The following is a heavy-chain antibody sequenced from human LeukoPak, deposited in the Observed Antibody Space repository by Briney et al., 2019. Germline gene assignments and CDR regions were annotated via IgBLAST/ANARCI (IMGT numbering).Heavy chain of an antibody. CDR3: ARGNRGYSYGNFDY. V-gene: IGHV3-21*01. D-gene: IGHD5-18*01. Sequence: PEGSLRLSCAASGFTFSSYSMNWVRQAPGKGLEWVSSISSSSSYIYYADSVKGRFTISRDNAKNSLYLQMNSLRAEDTAVYYCARGNRGYSYGNFDYWGQGTLVTVSS. CDR1: GFTFSSYS. CDR2: ISSSSSYI. J-gene: IGHJ4*02.